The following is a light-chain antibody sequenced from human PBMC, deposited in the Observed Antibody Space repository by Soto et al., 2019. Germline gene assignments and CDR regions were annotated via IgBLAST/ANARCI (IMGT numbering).Light chain of an antibody. V-gene: IGKV1-9*01. J-gene: IGKJ5*01. Sequence: DIQLTQSPSFLSASVGDRVTITCRASQGISSYLAWYQQKPGKAPKLLIYAASTLQSGVPSRFSGSGSGTEFTRTSSSLQPEDFATYYCQHLDSYSTFGQGTRLEIK. CDR3: QHLDSYST. CDR1: QGISSY. CDR2: AAS.